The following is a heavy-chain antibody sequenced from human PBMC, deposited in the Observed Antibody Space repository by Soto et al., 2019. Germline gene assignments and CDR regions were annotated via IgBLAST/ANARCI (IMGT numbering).Heavy chain of an antibody. D-gene: IGHD1-20*01. J-gene: IGHJ4*02. V-gene: IGHV4-30-4*01. CDR3: ASTLLTYCFNF. Sequence: SETLALTCRVSGGSINSCDYYWSWLRQAPGKGLEWIGFIHYTGSTFYSPSLKSRATISVDTSKKQFSVRLSSVTAADTAVYYCASTLLTYCFNFWGQGALVNVSS. CDR1: GGSINSCDYY. CDR2: IHYTGST.